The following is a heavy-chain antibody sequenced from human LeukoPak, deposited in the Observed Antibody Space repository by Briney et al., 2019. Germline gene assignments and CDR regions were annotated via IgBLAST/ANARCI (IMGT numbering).Heavy chain of an antibody. CDR1: GGSISSYY. CDR3: ATRYYGSGHINWFDP. D-gene: IGHD3-10*01. J-gene: IGHJ5*02. Sequence: SETLSLTCTVSGGSISSYYWSWIRQPPGKGLEWIGEINHSGSTNYNPSLKSRVTISVDTSKNQFSLKLSSVTAADTAVYYCATRYYGSGHINWFDPWGQGTLVTVSS. V-gene: IGHV4-34*01. CDR2: INHSGST.